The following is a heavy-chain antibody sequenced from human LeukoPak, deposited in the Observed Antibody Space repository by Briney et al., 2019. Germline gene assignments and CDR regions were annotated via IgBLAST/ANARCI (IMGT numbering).Heavy chain of an antibody. J-gene: IGHJ4*02. Sequence: SETLSLTCAVYGGSFSGYYWSWIRQPPGKGLEWIGEINHSGSTNYNPSLKSRVTISVDTSKNQFSLKLSSVTAADTAVYYCAREPRPYYYDSSGYYFIDYWGQGTLVTVSS. CDR3: AREPRPYYYDSSGYYFIDY. CDR1: GGSFSGYY. CDR2: INHSGST. D-gene: IGHD3-22*01. V-gene: IGHV4-34*01.